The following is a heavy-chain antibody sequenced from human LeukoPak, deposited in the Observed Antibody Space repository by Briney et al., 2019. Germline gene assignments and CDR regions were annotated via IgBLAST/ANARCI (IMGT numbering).Heavy chain of an antibody. Sequence: GGSLRLSCAASGFTFSSYAMHWVRQAPGKGLEYVSAISSNGGSTYYANSVKGRFTISRDNSKNTLYLQMGSLRAEDMAVYYCARGEDTAMVTGGYNWFDPWGQGTLVTVSS. CDR3: ARGEDTAMVTGGYNWFDP. CDR2: ISSNGGST. CDR1: GFTFSSYA. V-gene: IGHV3-64*01. D-gene: IGHD5-18*01. J-gene: IGHJ5*02.